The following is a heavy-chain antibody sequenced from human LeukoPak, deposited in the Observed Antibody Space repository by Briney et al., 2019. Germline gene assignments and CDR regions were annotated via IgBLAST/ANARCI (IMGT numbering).Heavy chain of an antibody. CDR1: GGSISSYY. J-gene: IGHJ4*02. Sequence: SETLSLTCTVSGGSISSYYWSWIRQPPGRGLEWIGFIYYSGSTHYNPSLKSRVTISVDTSKNQISLKLSSVTAADTAVYYCTSSKWQQPFDSWGLGTLVTVSS. V-gene: IGHV4-59*08. D-gene: IGHD6-13*01. CDR3: TSSKWQQPFDS. CDR2: IYYSGST.